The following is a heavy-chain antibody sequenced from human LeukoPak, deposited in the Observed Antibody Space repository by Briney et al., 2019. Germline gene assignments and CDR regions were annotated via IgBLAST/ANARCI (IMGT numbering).Heavy chain of an antibody. V-gene: IGHV3-33*05. J-gene: IGHJ4*02. Sequence: GGSLRLSCTASGFIFSHYGMHWVRQAPGKGLEWVAVIQNDASTRNYVDSVKGRFTISRDNSENTVFLQMDSLRVEDTAVYYCARELSQIVWGGLDYGGQGTLVTVSS. CDR2: IQNDASTR. CDR1: GFIFSHYG. CDR3: ARELSQIVWGGLDY. D-gene: IGHD2-21*01.